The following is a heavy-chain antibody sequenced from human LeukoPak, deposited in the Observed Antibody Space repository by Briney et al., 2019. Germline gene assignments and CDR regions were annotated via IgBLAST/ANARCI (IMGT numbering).Heavy chain of an antibody. D-gene: IGHD2-15*01. Sequence: GGSLRLSCAASGFTFDDYAMRWVRQAPGKGLEWVSLISWDGGSTYYADSVKGRFTISRDNSKNSLYLQMNSLRAEDTALYYCAKDGCSGGSCYYFDYWGQGTLVTVSS. J-gene: IGHJ4*02. CDR3: AKDGCSGGSCYYFDY. V-gene: IGHV3-43D*03. CDR1: GFTFDDYA. CDR2: ISWDGGST.